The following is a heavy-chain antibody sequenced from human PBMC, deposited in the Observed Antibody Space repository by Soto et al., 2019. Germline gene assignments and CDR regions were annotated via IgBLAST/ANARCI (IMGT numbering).Heavy chain of an antibody. D-gene: IGHD3-22*01. CDR1: GGSTNTYY. J-gene: IGHJ4*02. CDR2: IYYSGST. CDR3: ARLGGYYQAFDQ. Sequence: SETLSLTCTVSGGSTNTYYWGWFRQPPGKGLEWVGYIYYSGSTTYSPSLKSRVTISVDTSKNQFSLKLDSVTAADTAVYYCARLGGYYQAFDQWGQGSLLTVSS. V-gene: IGHV4-59*08.